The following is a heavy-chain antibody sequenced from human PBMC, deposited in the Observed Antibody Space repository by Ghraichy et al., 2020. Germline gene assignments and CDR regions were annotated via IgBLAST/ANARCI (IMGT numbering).Heavy chain of an antibody. V-gene: IGHV3-74*01. D-gene: IGHD4-17*01. CDR2: INSDGSTT. CDR3: ARGLVTTLIYAFDI. Sequence: GGSLRLSCAVSGFTFSSYWMHWVRQAPGKGLVWVSRINSDGSTTSYADSVKGRFTISRDNAKNTLYLQMNSLRVEDTAVYYCARGLVTTLIYAFDIWGQGTMVTVSS. J-gene: IGHJ3*02. CDR1: GFTFSSYW.